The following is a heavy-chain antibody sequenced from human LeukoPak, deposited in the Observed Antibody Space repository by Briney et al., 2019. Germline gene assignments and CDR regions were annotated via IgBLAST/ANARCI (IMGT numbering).Heavy chain of an antibody. CDR2: INHSGST. CDR1: GGSFSGYY. D-gene: IGHD6-6*01. CDR3: ARGRTLAARPDVYYFDY. V-gene: IGHV4-34*01. J-gene: IGHJ4*02. Sequence: SETLSLTCAVYGGSFSGYYWSWIRQPPGKGLEWIGEINHSGSTNYNPSLKSRVTISVDTSKNQFSLKLSSMTAADTAVYYCARGRTLAARPDVYYFDYWGQGTLVTVSS.